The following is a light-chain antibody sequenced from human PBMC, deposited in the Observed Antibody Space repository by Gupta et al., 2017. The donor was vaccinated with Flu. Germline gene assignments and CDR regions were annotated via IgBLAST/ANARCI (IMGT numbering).Light chain of an antibody. CDR3: AAWDGSLDGFWV. CDR2: SNN. J-gene: IGLJ3*02. Sequence: SSNNVSNSIAWYRQLPGKAPKLLIYSNNLRPSGVPDRFSGSKSGAAASVAISGLQSEDEADDYCAAWDGSLDGFWVFGGGTKVTVL. V-gene: IGLV1-44*01. CDR1: SSNNVSNS.